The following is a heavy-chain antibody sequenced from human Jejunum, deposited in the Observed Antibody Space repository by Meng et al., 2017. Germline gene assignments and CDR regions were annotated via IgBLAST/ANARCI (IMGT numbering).Heavy chain of an antibody. D-gene: IGHD5-18*01. CDR2: IYYGGTT. Sequence: QVQVQEAGPGRVRPSWTLSLTCTVSGGSVSSGSYYWSWIRQPPGKGLEWIGYIYYGGTTNYNPSLKSRVTISADTSKNQFSLKLSSVTAADTAVYYCARGSRGYSYGWGQGTLVTVSS. CDR1: GGSVSSGSYY. J-gene: IGHJ4*02. V-gene: IGHV4-61*01. CDR3: ARGSRGYSYG.